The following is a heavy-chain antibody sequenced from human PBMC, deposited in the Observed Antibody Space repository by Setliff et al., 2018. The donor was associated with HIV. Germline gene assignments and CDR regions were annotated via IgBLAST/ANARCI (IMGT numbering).Heavy chain of an antibody. CDR3: ARDASLRYPHYFDY. V-gene: IGHV4-39*07. CDR1: GGSISSTTYY. J-gene: IGHJ4*02. CDR2: FHYSGST. D-gene: IGHD3-9*01. Sequence: SETLSLTCTVSGGSISSTTYYWGWIRQPPGKGLEWIGSFHYSGSTSYNPSLKSRVAISVDTSKSQFSLKLTSVTAADTAVYYCARDASLRYPHYFDYWGQGTLVTVSS.